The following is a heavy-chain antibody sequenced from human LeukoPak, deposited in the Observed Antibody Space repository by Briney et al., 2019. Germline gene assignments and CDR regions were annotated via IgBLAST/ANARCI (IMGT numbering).Heavy chain of an antibody. J-gene: IGHJ4*02. V-gene: IGHV3-30-3*01. Sequence: GGSLRLSCAASGFTFSSYAMHWVRQAPGKGLEWVAVISYDGSNKYYADSVKGRFTISRDNSKNTLYLQMNSLRAEDTAVYYCARGKDSSGYYVHYFDYWGQGTLVTVSS. CDR1: GFTFSSYA. D-gene: IGHD3-22*01. CDR3: ARGKDSSGYYVHYFDY. CDR2: ISYDGSNK.